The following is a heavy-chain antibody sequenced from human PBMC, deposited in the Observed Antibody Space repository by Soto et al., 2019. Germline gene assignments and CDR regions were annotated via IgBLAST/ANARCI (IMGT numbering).Heavy chain of an antibody. Sequence: LRLSCAASGFTFSSYGMHWVRQAPGKGLEWVAVISYDGSNKYYADSVKGRFTISRDNSKNTLYLQMNSLRAEDTAVYYCAKVRYDSSGYLGLGAFDIWGQGTMVTVSS. V-gene: IGHV3-30*18. D-gene: IGHD3-22*01. CDR3: AKVRYDSSGYLGLGAFDI. CDR1: GFTFSSYG. CDR2: ISYDGSNK. J-gene: IGHJ3*02.